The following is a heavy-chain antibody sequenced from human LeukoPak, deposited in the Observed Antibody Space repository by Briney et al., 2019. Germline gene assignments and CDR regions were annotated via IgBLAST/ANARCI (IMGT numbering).Heavy chain of an antibody. Sequence: ASVKVSCKASGYTFTSYGISWVRQAPGEGLEWMGWISAYTGNTNYAQKFQGRVTITADKSTSTAYMELSSLRSEDTAVYYCAHTSTVATPFDYWGQGTLVTVSS. CDR2: ISAYTGNT. D-gene: IGHD5-12*01. V-gene: IGHV1-18*01. CDR3: AHTSTVATPFDY. J-gene: IGHJ4*02. CDR1: GYTFTSYG.